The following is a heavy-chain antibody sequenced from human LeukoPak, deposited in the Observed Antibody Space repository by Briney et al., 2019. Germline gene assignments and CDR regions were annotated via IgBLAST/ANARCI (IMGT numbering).Heavy chain of an antibody. CDR3: AKRGVVIRVILVGFHKEAYYFDS. CDR2: ISGSGGGT. V-gene: IGHV3-23*01. CDR1: GITLSNYG. Sequence: GGSLRLSCAVSGITLSNYGMSWVRQAPGKGLEWVAGISGSGGGTNYADSVKGRLTISRDNPKNTLFLQMNNLRAEDTAVYFCAKRGVVIRVILVGFHKEAYYFDSWGQGALVTVSS. D-gene: IGHD3-22*01. J-gene: IGHJ4*02.